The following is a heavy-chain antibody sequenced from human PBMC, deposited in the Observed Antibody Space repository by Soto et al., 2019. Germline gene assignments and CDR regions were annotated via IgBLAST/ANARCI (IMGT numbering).Heavy chain of an antibody. CDR3: ARDVQAGLLLFDP. CDR1: GFIFTHYG. CDR2: IQHDGTNR. Sequence: PGGSLRLSCAASGFIFTHYGMHWVRQTPGKGLQWVAAIQHDGTNRWHADSVKGRFTISRDDSMNTLHLQMDSLRADDAGVYYCARDVQAGLLLFDPWGQGTLVTVSS. D-gene: IGHD2-15*01. J-gene: IGHJ5*02. V-gene: IGHV3-33*05.